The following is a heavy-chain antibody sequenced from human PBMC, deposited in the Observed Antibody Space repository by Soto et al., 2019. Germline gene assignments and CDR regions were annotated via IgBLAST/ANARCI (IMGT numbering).Heavy chain of an antibody. D-gene: IGHD3-22*01. Sequence: RGSLELCCTASGVTCSSHGMDWVRQAPGQGPDWLAVISYVGNNKYHAQSVKGRFTISRDNSKNTLYLQMNSLRDEDTALYYCAKDSSVGAADYYFDYWRQGTLVTVS. V-gene: IGHV3-30*18. CDR1: GVTCSSHG. J-gene: IGHJ4*02. CDR3: AKDSSVGAADYYFDY. CDR2: ISYVGNNK.